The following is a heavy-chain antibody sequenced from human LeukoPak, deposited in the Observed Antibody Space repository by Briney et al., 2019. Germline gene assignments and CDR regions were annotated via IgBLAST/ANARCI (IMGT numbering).Heavy chain of an antibody. J-gene: IGHJ4*02. CDR3: ASPLHYYDSSGYVDY. CDR1: GGSFSGYY. V-gene: IGHV4-34*01. CDR2: INHSGST. Sequence: SETLSLTCAVYGGSFSGYYWSWIRQPPGKGLEWIGEINHSGSTNYNPSLKSRATISVDTSKNQFSLKLSPVTAADTAVYYCASPLHYYDSSGYVDYWGQGTLVTVSS. D-gene: IGHD3-22*01.